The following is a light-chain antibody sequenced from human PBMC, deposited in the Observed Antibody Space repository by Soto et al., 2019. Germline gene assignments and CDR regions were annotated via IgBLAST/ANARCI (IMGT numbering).Light chain of an antibody. Sequence: EIVLTQSPGTLSLSQGKRATLSXRASHYVSISYLAWYQQKPGXAPRLXXHGXFRMATGSPDRFSGSGSGTDFTLTISSLHSEDFAVYYFQHYQGWTSTFGQGTRLEIK. CDR1: HYVSISY. V-gene: IGKV3-20*01. CDR3: QHYQGWTST. J-gene: IGKJ5*01. CDR2: GXF.